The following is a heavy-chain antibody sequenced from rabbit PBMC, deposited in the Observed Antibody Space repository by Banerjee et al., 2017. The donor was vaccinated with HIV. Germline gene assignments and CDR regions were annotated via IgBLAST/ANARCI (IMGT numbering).Heavy chain of an antibody. CDR1: GFSFSSSYY. J-gene: IGHJ4*01. CDR3: ARDLAGVIGWNFDL. V-gene: IGHV1S40*01. CDR2: MNAGTSGGS. D-gene: IGHD4-1*01. Sequence: QSLEESGGDLVKPGASLTLTCTASGFSFSSSYYMCWVRQAPGKGLEWIGCMNAGTSGGSYYARWAKGRFTISKTSSTTVTLQMTSLTAADTATYFCARDLAGVIGWNFDLWGQGTLVTVS.